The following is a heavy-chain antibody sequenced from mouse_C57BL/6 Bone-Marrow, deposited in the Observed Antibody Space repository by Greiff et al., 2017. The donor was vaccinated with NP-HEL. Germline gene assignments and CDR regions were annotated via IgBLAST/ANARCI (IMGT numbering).Heavy chain of an antibody. D-gene: IGHD2-5*01. CDR2: IRSGGSYT. J-gene: IGHJ2*01. CDR3: SRHYYSNYVDY. Sequence: EVNVVESGGDLVKPGGSLKLSCAASGFTFSSYGMSWVRQTPDKRLEWIATIRSGGSYTYYPDSVKGRFTISRDNAKNTLYLQMSSLKSEDTAMYYCSRHYYSNYVDYWGQGTTLTVSS. CDR1: GFTFSSYG. V-gene: IGHV5-6*01.